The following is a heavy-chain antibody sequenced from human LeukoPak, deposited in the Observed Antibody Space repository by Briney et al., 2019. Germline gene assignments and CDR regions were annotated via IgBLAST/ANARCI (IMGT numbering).Heavy chain of an antibody. CDR1: GGTFSSYA. CDR3: ARGHCSNTSCYEGLDWFDP. CDR2: IITIFGTA. D-gene: IGHD2-2*01. V-gene: IGHV1-69*05. J-gene: IGHJ5*02. Sequence: ASVKLSCKASGGTFSSYAIRWVRQAPGQGLEWMGGIITIFGTANYAQKFQGRVTITTDESTSTAYMELSSLRSEDTAVYYCARGHCSNTSCYEGLDWFDPWGQGTLVTDSS.